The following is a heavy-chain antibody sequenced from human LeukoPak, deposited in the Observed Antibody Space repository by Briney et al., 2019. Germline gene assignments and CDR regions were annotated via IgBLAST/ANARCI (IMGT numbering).Heavy chain of an antibody. D-gene: IGHD2-15*01. CDR3: ARERRYGRRFDP. V-gene: IGHV4-34*01. Sequence: SETLSLTCAVYGGSFSGYYWSWIRQPPGKGLEWIGEINHSGSTNYNPSLKSRVTISVDTSKNQFSLKLSSVTAADTAVYYCARERRYGRRFDPWAREPWSPSPQ. J-gene: IGHJ5*02. CDR1: GGSFSGYY. CDR2: INHSGST.